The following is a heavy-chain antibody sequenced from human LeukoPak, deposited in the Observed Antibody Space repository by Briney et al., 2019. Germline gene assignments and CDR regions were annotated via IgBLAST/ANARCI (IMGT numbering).Heavy chain of an antibody. CDR1: GFTFTDYI. J-gene: IGHJ6*02. D-gene: IGHD6-13*01. Sequence: GGSLRLSCVASGFTFTDYIMHWVRQAPGKGLEWVTVISYDGTIEYYADSVKGRFTISKDNSKNRLYLQMNSLRTEDTAVYFCARGGQQMSDAMDVWGQGTTVTVSS. CDR2: ISYDGTIE. V-gene: IGHV3-30-3*01. CDR3: ARGGQQMSDAMDV.